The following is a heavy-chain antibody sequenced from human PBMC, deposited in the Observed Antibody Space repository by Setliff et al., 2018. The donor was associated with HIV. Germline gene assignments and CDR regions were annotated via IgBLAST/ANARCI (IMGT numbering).Heavy chain of an antibody. V-gene: IGHV4-59*10. Sequence: SETLSLTCAVYGGSFSGYYWSWIRQPAGKGLEWIGRIYSSGNTNYNPSFKSRVTMSVDTSKNQFSLNLNSVTAADTAIYYCARTYSSNWYIDYWGQGTLVTVSS. CDR1: GGSFSGYY. D-gene: IGHD6-13*01. CDR3: ARTYSSNWYIDY. CDR2: IYSSGNT. J-gene: IGHJ4*02.